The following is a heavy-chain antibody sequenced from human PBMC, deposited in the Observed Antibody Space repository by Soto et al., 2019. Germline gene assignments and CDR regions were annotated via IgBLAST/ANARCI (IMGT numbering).Heavy chain of an antibody. V-gene: IGHV3-30*18. CDR1: VFTFSSYC. D-gene: IGHD6-6*01. CDR2: ISYDGSNK. Sequence: GGSLRLCCAASVFTFSSYCMHLVLQAPGKGLECVSVISYDGSNKYYADSVKGRFTISRYNSKNTLYLQRNSLRAEDTAVYYCEKEAVYSSSATRKPPDYYCYGMEFSGQGTSVTVSS. CDR3: EKEAVYSSSATRKPPDYYCYGMEF. J-gene: IGHJ6*01.